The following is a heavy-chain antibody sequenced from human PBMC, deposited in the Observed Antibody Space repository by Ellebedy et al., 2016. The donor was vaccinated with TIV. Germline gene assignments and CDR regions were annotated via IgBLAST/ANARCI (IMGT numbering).Heavy chain of an antibody. CDR1: GFTFSSYV. Sequence: PGGSLRLSCAASGFTFSSYVMSWVRQAPGKGLEWVSGIDSSGGNTYYADSVKGRFTVSRDNSKNTLYLQMNSLVAEDTAVYYCARDQTLISRPHDSWGQGSLVTVSS. CDR3: ARDQTLISRPHDS. V-gene: IGHV3-23*01. CDR2: IDSSGGNT. D-gene: IGHD3-16*01. J-gene: IGHJ4*02.